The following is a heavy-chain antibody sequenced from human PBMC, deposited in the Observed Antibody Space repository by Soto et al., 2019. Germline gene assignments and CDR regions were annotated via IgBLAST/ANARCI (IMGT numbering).Heavy chain of an antibody. CDR1: GFTFSDYA. J-gene: IGHJ4*02. D-gene: IGHD4-17*01. CDR2: ITANGAGT. V-gene: IGHV3-23*01. CDR3: AKDPNGDYVGAFDS. Sequence: GGSLRLSCAASGFTFSDYAVTWVRQAPGRGLEYVSSITANGAGTFYADSVKGRFTISRDNSKNTLYLQLNSLRAEDTAIYFCAKDPNGDYVGAFDSWGPGPLVTVSS.